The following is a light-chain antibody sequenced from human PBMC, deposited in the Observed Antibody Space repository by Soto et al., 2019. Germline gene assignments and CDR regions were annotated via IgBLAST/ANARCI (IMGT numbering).Light chain of an antibody. V-gene: IGKV1-5*03. CDR2: KAS. Sequence: IQMTQSPSTLSGSVGDRVTITCRASQTISSWLAWYQQKPGKAPKLLIYKASTLKSGVPSRFSGSGSGTEFTLTISSLQSEDFAVYYCQQYNNWPWTVGQGTKVDIK. J-gene: IGKJ1*01. CDR1: QTISSW. CDR3: QQYNNWPWT.